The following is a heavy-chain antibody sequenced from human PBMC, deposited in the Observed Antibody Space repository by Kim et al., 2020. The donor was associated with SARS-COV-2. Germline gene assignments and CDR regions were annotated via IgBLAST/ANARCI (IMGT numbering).Heavy chain of an antibody. CDR3: ARDYPYSGYGFDY. D-gene: IGHD5-12*01. J-gene: IGHJ4*02. V-gene: IGHV1-46*01. CDR2: INPSGGST. CDR1: GFSFTSYY. Sequence: ASVKVSCRASGFSFTSYYMNWVRQAPGQRLEWMGMINPSGGSTTYAQKFQGRVTMTRDTSTTTVYMELSSLRSEDTAMYYCARDYPYSGYGFDYWGQGTLVTVSS.